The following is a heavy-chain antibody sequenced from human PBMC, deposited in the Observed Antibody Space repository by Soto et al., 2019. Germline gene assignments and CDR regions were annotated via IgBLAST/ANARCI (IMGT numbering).Heavy chain of an antibody. Sequence: WSLRLSCAASGFTFSTYAMSWVRQAPGKGLEWLVGISSNGDNSYYADSVKGRFTVSRDNSKGTLYLQMNNLRAEDTAVYYCADGGEWSFNFVYWGPGTLVTVSS. V-gene: IGHV3-23*01. J-gene: IGHJ4*02. CDR1: GFTFSTYA. D-gene: IGHD3-3*01. CDR3: ADGGEWSFNFVY. CDR2: ISSNGDNS.